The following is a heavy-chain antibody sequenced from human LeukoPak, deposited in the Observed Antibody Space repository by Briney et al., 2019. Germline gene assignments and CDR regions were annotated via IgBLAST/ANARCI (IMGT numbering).Heavy chain of an antibody. Sequence: ASVKVSCKASGYTFTGYYIHWVRQAPGQGLEWMGWINPVTGGANYAQKFRGRVTMTRDTSISTAYMELSSLRSDDTAMYYCASSRAQTLAFCGGDCYSGFDFWGQGTLVTVSS. CDR3: ASSRAQTLAFCGGDCYSGFDF. CDR1: GYTFTGYY. CDR2: INPVTGGA. J-gene: IGHJ4*02. D-gene: IGHD2-21*02. V-gene: IGHV1-2*02.